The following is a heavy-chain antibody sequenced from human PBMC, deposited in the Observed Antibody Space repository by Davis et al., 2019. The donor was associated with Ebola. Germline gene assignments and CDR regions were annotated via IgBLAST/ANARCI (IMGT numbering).Heavy chain of an antibody. CDR2: ISGSGGST. J-gene: IGHJ4*02. D-gene: IGHD2-21*02. V-gene: IGHV3-23*01. CDR3: ATVVTADY. CDR1: GFTFSSYA. Sequence: GESLKIPCAASGFTFSSYAMSWVRQAPGKGLEWVSVISGSGGSTYYADSVKGRFTISRDNSKKTLYLQMNSLRAEDTAVYYCATVVTADYWGQGTLVTVDS.